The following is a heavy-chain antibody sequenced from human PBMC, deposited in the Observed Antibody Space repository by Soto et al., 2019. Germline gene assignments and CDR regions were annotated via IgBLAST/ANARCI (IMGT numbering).Heavy chain of an antibody. J-gene: IGHJ6*02. CDR1: GFTFSSYA. CDR2: IRSKGDGT. D-gene: IGHD3-9*01. Sequence: EMQLVESGGGLVQPGESLRLSCAASGFTFSSYAMHWVRQAPGKGLEHISGIRSKGDGTRYADSVKGRFIISRDNSKNTLHLQMGGLRTDDTAVYYCARGSLESGRYYHYGLDVWGQGTTVTVS. V-gene: IGHV3-64*07. CDR3: ARGSLESGRYYHYGLDV.